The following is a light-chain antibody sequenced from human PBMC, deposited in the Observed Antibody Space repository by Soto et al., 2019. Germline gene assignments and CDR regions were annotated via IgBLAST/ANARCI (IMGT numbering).Light chain of an antibody. Sequence: EIVLTQSPSTLSLSPGERSTLSCIASQSVSSYLAWYQQKPGQAPRLLIYDASNRATGIPARFSGSGSGTDFTLTISSLEPEDFAVYYCQQRSNWPPITFGQGTDWRL. CDR1: QSVSSY. V-gene: IGKV3-11*01. CDR3: QQRSNWPPIT. J-gene: IGKJ5*01. CDR2: DAS.